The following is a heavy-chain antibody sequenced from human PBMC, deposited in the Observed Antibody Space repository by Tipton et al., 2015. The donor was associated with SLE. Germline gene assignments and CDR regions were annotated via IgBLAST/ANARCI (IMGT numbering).Heavy chain of an antibody. D-gene: IGHD6-25*01. CDR1: GFTFSYYS. J-gene: IGHJ6*03. CDR3: ARDRAAQYYSYYYMDV. Sequence: SLRLSCAASGFTFSYYSMNWVRQAPGKGLEWVSSISSSSSYIYYADSVKGRFTISRDNAKNSLYLQMNSLRAEDTAVYYCARDRAAQYYSYYYMDVWGKGTTVTISS. V-gene: IGHV3-21*01. CDR2: ISSSSSYI.